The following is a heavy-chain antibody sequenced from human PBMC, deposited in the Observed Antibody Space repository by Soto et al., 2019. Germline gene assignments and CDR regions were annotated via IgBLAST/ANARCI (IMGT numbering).Heavy chain of an antibody. CDR3: ARAATYYYPLGSGADY. Sequence: GASVKVSCKASGYTITAHLLHWVRQATGQGLEWVGGMNPNTGHTGYAQKFQGRVTMTRDPSISTAYMELSSLRSDDTAVYYCARAATYYYPLGSGADYWGQGTLVTVSS. J-gene: IGHJ4*02. CDR2: MNPNTGHT. D-gene: IGHD3-10*01. V-gene: IGHV1-8*02. CDR1: GYTITAHL.